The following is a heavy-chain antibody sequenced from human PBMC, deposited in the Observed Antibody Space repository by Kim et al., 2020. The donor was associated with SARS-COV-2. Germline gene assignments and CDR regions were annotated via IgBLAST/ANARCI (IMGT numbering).Heavy chain of an antibody. Sequence: SETLSLTCTVSGGSISSGGYYWSWIRQHPGKGLEWIGYIYYSGSTYYNPSLKSRVTISVDTSKNQFSLKLSSVTAADTAVYYCARVAGGGYYYYGMDVWGQGTTVTVSS. CDR2: IYYSGST. CDR3: ARVAGGGYYYYGMDV. V-gene: IGHV4-31*03. J-gene: IGHJ6*02. D-gene: IGHD3-16*01. CDR1: GGSISSGGYY.